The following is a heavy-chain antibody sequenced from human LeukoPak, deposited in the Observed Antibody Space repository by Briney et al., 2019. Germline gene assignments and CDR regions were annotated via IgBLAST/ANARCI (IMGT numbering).Heavy chain of an antibody. CDR2: IYPGDSDT. CDR1: GYSFTSYW. J-gene: IGHJ3*02. D-gene: IGHD3-22*01. V-gene: IGHV5-51*01. CDR3: ARRDYYDSSGGPYYAFDI. Sequence: KRGESLKISRKGSGYSFTSYWIGWVRQMPGKGLEWMGIIYPGDSDTRYSPSFQGQVTISADKSISTAYLQWSSLKASDTAMYYCARRDYYDSSGGPYYAFDIWGQGTMVTVSS.